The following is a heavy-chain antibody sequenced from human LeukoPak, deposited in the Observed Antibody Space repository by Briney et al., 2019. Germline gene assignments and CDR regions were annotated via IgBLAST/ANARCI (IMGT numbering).Heavy chain of an antibody. CDR3: ARGPPYIVVVTAIGFFDY. CDR1: SGSISSSNW. V-gene: IGHV4-4*02. Sequence: SETLSLTCAVSSGSISSSNWWSWVRQPPGKGLEWIGEINHSGSTNYNPSLKSRVTISVDTSKNQFSLKLISVTAADTAVYYCARGPPYIVVVTAIGFFDYWGQGTLVTVSS. D-gene: IGHD2-21*02. J-gene: IGHJ4*02. CDR2: INHSGST.